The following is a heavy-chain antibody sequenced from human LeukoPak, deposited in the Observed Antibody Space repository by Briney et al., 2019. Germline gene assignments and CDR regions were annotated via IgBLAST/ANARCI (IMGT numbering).Heavy chain of an antibody. CDR2: INHSGST. D-gene: IGHD3-3*01. J-gene: IGHJ5*02. V-gene: IGHV4-34*01. CDR3: ARQWILEWLLYPDWFDP. CDR1: GESFSGYY. Sequence: SETLSLTCTVYGESFSGYYWSWIRQPPGKGLEWIGEINHSGSTNYNPSLKSRVTISVDTSKNQFSLKLSSVTAADTAVYYCARQWILEWLLYPDWFDPWGQGTLVTVSS.